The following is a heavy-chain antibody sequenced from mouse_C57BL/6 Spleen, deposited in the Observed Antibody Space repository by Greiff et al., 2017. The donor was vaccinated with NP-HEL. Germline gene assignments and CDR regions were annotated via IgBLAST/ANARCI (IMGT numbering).Heavy chain of an antibody. CDR2: IYPGDGDT. CDR1: GYAFSSSW. V-gene: IGHV1-82*01. J-gene: IGHJ3*01. D-gene: IGHD2-3*01. CDR3: ARVYDGYSAGFAY. Sequence: QVQLKESGPELVKPGASVKISCKASGYAFSSSWMNWVKQRPGKGLEWIGRIYPGDGDTNYNGKFKGKATLTADKSSSTAYMQLSSLTSEDSAVYFCARVYDGYSAGFAYWGQGTLVTVSA.